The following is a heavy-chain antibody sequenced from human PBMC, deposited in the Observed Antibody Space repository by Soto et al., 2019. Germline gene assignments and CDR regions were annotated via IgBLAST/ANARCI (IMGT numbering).Heavy chain of an antibody. Sequence: SDTLSPTSTLSGRSVVSGSSYRGWIRQPPGKGLECIGYIYYSGSTNYNPSLKRRVTISVDTSKNQFSLMLSSVTAAYTAVYYCAGVGSSCGFISYFDYWGQGNLVTVAS. D-gene: IGHD2-15*01. V-gene: IGHV4-61*01. J-gene: IGHJ4*03. CDR3: AGVGSSCGFISYFDY. CDR2: IYYSGST. CDR1: GRSVVSGSSY.